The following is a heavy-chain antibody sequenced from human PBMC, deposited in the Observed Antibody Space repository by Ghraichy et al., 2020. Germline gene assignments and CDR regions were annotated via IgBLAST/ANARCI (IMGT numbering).Heavy chain of an antibody. D-gene: IGHD6-19*01. CDR3: ARSDSSGWYSNSYFDY. V-gene: IGHV3-30*04. CDR1: GFTFSSYA. Sequence: GESLNISCAVSGFTFSSYAMHWVRQAPGKGLEWVAVISYDGSNKYYADSVKGRFTISRDNSKNTLYLQMNSLRAEDTAVYYCARSDSSGWYSNSYFDYWGQGTLVTVSS. CDR2: ISYDGSNK. J-gene: IGHJ4*02.